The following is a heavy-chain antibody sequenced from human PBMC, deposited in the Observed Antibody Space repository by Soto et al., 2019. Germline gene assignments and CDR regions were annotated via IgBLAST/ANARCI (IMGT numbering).Heavy chain of an antibody. CDR2: SKNKANSYTA. Sequence: EVQLVESGGGLVQPGGSLRLSCAASGFTFSDHYMDWVRQAPGKGLEWVGRSKNKANSYTAEYAASVKGRFTISRDDSETSLCLQMNSLRTEDTAVYYCASSSPYYGSGSYYYPAFDDWGQGTLVTVSS. J-gene: IGHJ4*02. D-gene: IGHD3-10*01. V-gene: IGHV3-72*01. CDR1: GFTFSDHY. CDR3: ASSSPYYGSGSYYYPAFDD.